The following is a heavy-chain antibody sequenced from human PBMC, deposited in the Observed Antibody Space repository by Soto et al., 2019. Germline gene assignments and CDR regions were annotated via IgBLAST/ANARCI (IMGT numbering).Heavy chain of an antibody. V-gene: IGHV3-30*18. D-gene: IGHD3-16*02. J-gene: IGHJ4*02. CDR2: ISYDGSNK. CDR1: GFTFSSYG. CDR3: AKVTYLSNYFDY. Sequence: QVQLVESGGGVVQPGRSLRLSCAASGFTFSSYGMHWVRQAPGKGLEWVAVISYDGSNKYYADSVKGRFTISRDNSKNTLYLQMNSLRAEDTAVYYCAKVTYLSNYFDYWGQGTLVTVSS.